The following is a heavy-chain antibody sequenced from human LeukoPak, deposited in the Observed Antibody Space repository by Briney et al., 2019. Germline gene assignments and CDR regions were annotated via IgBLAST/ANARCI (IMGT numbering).Heavy chain of an antibody. CDR2: INPSGGST. J-gene: IGHJ4*02. Sequence: ASVKVSCKASGYTFTSYYMHWVRQAPGQGLEWMGIINPSGGSTSCAQKSQGRVTMTRDTSTSTVYMELSSLRSEDTAVYYCAILILQMGRNFDYWGQGTLVTVSS. V-gene: IGHV1-46*03. D-gene: IGHD2-21*01. CDR3: AILILQMGRNFDY. CDR1: GYTFTSYY.